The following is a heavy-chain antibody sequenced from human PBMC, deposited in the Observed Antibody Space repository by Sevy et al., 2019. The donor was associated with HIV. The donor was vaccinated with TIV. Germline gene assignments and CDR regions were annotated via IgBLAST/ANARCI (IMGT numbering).Heavy chain of an antibody. V-gene: IGHV3-48*02. CDR2: LSRTTTT. Sequence: GGSLRLSCKVSGFTFSVYTMHWVRRAPGKGLEWVSSLSRTTTTYYADSVRGRFTISRDNAKNSLYLEMNSLRDDDTAVYYCAREAYYYDSREENWFDPWGQGTLVTVSS. CDR3: AREAYYYDSREENWFDP. J-gene: IGHJ5*02. D-gene: IGHD3-22*01. CDR1: GFTFSVYT.